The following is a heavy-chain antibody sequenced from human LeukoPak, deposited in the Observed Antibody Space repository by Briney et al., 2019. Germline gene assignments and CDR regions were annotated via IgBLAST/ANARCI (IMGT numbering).Heavy chain of an antibody. D-gene: IGHD1-7*01. CDR2: ISAKNGDT. J-gene: IGHJ4*02. V-gene: IGHV1-18*01. CDR3: ARDVPGTTPFDY. CDR1: GYIFSNNG. Sequence: ASVKVSCKASGYIFSNNGISWVRQAPGQGLEWMGWISAKNGDTNYIQKFRGRVTMTPDTSTSTAYSELWSLRSDDTAVYYCARDVPGTTPFDYWGQGTLVTVSS.